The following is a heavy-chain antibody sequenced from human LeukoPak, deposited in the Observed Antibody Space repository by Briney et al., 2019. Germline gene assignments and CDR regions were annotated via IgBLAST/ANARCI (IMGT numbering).Heavy chain of an antibody. CDR1: GYTFTSYD. J-gene: IGHJ5*02. Sequence: GASVKVSCKASGYTFTSYDINWVRQATGQGLEWMGWMNPNSGNTGYAQKFQGRVTMTRNTSISTAYMELSSLRSEDTAVYYCANEAAWFGELAFDPWGQGTLVTVSS. CDR2: MNPNSGNT. V-gene: IGHV1-8*01. D-gene: IGHD3-10*01. CDR3: ANEAAWFGELAFDP.